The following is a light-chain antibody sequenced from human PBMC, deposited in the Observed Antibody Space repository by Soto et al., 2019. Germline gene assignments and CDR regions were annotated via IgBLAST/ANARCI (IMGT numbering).Light chain of an antibody. J-gene: IGKJ4*01. CDR3: QQYHKWSFT. CDR1: QSVSSN. V-gene: IGKV3-15*01. CDR2: GAS. Sequence: EIVMTQSPATLSVSPGERVTLSCRASQSVSSNVAWYQQKPGQAPRLLIYGASSKASGIPARFSGSGSETDFTLTISSLQSEDFAVYYCQQYHKWSFTFGGGTTVEIK.